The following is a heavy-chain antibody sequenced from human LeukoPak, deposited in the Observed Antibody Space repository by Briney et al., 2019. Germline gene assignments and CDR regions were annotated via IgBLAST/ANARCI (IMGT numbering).Heavy chain of an antibody. D-gene: IGHD3-22*01. CDR3: ARGDYYDSSGQYFDY. J-gene: IGHJ4*02. Sequence: SETLSLTCTVSGGSVSNYFWSWIRQPPGKGLEWIGYIYYSGSTDYNPSLKSRVTMSVDTSKNQFSLKLSSVTAADTAVYYCARGDYYDSSGQYFDYWGQGTLVTVSS. CDR1: GGSVSNYF. V-gene: IGHV4-59*02. CDR2: IYYSGST.